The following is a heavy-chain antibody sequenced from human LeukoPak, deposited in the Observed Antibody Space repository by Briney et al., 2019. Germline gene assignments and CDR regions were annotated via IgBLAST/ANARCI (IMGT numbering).Heavy chain of an antibody. CDR3: ARVPPYVYYMDV. D-gene: IGHD3-16*01. V-gene: IGHV4-61*01. CDR2: ISYSGST. Sequence: SETLSLTCTVSGGSISSGSCYWSWVRQPPGRGLEWIGYISYSGSTNNNPSLKSRLTISLDTSKNQFSLKLTSVTAADTAVYYCARVPPYVYYMDVWGKGTTVIVSS. J-gene: IGHJ6*03. CDR1: GGSISSGSCY.